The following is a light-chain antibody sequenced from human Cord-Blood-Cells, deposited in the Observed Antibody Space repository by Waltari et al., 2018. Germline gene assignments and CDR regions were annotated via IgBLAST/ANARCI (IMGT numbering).Light chain of an antibody. V-gene: IGLV2-14*01. CDR3: SSYTSSSTWV. CDR1: SSSDGGSHF. J-gene: IGLJ3*02. CDR2: DVS. Sequence: QSALTQPASVSGSPGPSIPIPCTGTSSSDGGSHFGSWYQQHPRTAPKLMIYDVSKRPSGVSNRFSGSKSGNTASLTISGLQAEDEADYYCSSYTSSSTWVFGGGTKLTVL.